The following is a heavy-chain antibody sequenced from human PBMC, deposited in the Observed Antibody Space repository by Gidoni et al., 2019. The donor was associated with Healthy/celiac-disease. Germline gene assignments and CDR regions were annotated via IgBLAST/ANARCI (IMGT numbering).Heavy chain of an antibody. CDR1: GCTFDDYA. D-gene: IGHD6-19*01. J-gene: IGHJ5*02. V-gene: IGHV3-9*01. CDR3: AKDIAPWLRRANWFDP. CDR2: ISWNSGSI. Sequence: EVQLVESGGGLVQPGRSLRLSCAASGCTFDDYAMHWVRQAPGKGLEWVSGISWNSGSIGYADSVKGRFTISRDNAKNSLYLQMNSLRAEDTALYYCAKDIAPWLRRANWFDPWGQGTLVTVSS.